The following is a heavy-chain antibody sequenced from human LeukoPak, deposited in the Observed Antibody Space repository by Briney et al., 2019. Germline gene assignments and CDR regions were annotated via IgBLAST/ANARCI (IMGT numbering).Heavy chain of an antibody. Sequence: GGSLRLSCAASGFTFSSYGMHWVRQAPGKGLEWVAVIWYDGSNKYYADSVKGRFTISRDNSKNTLYLQMNGLRAEDTAVYYCARAIVAGTGYYYGMDVWGQGTTVTVSS. CDR2: IWYDGSNK. V-gene: IGHV3-33*01. J-gene: IGHJ6*02. CDR3: ARAIVAGTGYYYGMDV. CDR1: GFTFSSYG. D-gene: IGHD6-19*01.